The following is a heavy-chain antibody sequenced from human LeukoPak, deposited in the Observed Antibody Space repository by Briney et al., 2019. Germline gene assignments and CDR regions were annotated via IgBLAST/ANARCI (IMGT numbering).Heavy chain of an antibody. Sequence: GGSLRLSCVASGFTFTKCAMSWVRQAPGKGLEWVSAISGSGGSTYYADSVKGRFTISRDNSKNTLYLQMDSLRAEDTAVYYCAKHRTTVTPLPRIDYWGQGTLVTVSS. CDR2: ISGSGGST. CDR3: AKHRTTVTPLPRIDY. D-gene: IGHD4-17*01. J-gene: IGHJ4*02. CDR1: GFTFTKCA. V-gene: IGHV3-23*01.